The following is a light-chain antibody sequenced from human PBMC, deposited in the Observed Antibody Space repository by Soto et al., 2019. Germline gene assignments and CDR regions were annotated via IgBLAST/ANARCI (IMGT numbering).Light chain of an antibody. Sequence: DIQMTQSPSSLSPSLGDRVTITCRASRGISHYLAWFQQKPGKVPKLLIYAASTLQSGVPSRFSGSGSGTDFTLTISSLQPEDVATYYCLGYDSAPTWTFGQGTQVDIK. V-gene: IGKV1-27*01. CDR1: RGISHY. CDR3: LGYDSAPTWT. CDR2: AAS. J-gene: IGKJ1*01.